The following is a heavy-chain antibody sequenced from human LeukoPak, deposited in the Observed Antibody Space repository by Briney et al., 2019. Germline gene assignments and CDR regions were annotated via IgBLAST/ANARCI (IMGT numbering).Heavy chain of an antibody. J-gene: IGHJ4*02. CDR3: ARGYCSGGSCYELDY. V-gene: IGHV4-30-2*01. D-gene: IGHD2-15*01. CDR2: INHSGST. Sequence: SQTLSLTCAVSGGSISSGGYSWSWIRQPPGKGLEWIGYINHSGSTYYNPSLKSRVTISVDRSKNQFSLKLSSVTAADTAVYYCARGYCSGGSCYELDYWGQGTLVTVSS. CDR1: GGSISSGGYS.